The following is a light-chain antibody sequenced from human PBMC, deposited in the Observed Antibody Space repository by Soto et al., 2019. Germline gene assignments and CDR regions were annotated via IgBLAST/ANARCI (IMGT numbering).Light chain of an antibody. CDR1: QSVDSST. J-gene: IGKJ4*01. V-gene: IGKV3-20*01. Sequence: EVVLTQSLGTLSLSPGKRATLSCRASQSVDSSTLAWYQQKPGQAPRLLISGASKRATGTPDRFSGSGYGTDFTLTISRLEHEDFAVYYCQHFDDSLTFGGGTKVEIK. CDR3: QHFDDSLT. CDR2: GAS.